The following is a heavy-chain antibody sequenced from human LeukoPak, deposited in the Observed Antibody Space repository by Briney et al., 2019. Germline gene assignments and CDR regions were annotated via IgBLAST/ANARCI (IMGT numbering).Heavy chain of an antibody. V-gene: IGHV3-48*01. Sequence: GGSLRLSCAASGFTFSSYAMSWVRQAPGKGLDWVAYIRGSGTTIYYADSVKGRFTISRDNAKNSLYLQMNSLRAEDTAVYYCTRRGYSSGDDYWGQGSLVTVSS. D-gene: IGHD4-23*01. CDR3: TRRGYSSGDDY. CDR2: IRGSGTTI. CDR1: GFTFSSYA. J-gene: IGHJ4*02.